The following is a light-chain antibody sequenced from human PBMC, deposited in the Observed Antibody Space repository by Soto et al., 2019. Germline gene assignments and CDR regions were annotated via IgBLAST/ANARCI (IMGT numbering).Light chain of an antibody. CDR1: QTINKN. CDR2: SAS. V-gene: IGKV1-39*01. CDR3: AQRFSNPYC. J-gene: IGKJ2*03. Sequence: DIQMSQSTSTVHTAVGERTTITSRASQTINKNLNRCQQKPGQAANPLLYSASDFQSGVPSRFSGSGSGTEFTLTISGLQPEDFATYYCAQRFSNPYCFGHG.